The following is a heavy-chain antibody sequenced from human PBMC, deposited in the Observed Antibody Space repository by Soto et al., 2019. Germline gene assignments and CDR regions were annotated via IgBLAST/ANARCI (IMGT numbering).Heavy chain of an antibody. V-gene: IGHV1-69*13. CDR3: ARGPVVGATSRFDY. Sequence: SVKVSCKXSGGTFSSYAISWVRQAPGQGLEWMGGIIPIFGTANYAQKFQGRVTITADEFTSTAYMELSSLRSEDTAVYYCARGPVVGATSRFDYWGQGTLVTVSS. J-gene: IGHJ4*02. CDR2: IIPIFGTA. CDR1: GGTFSSYA. D-gene: IGHD1-26*01.